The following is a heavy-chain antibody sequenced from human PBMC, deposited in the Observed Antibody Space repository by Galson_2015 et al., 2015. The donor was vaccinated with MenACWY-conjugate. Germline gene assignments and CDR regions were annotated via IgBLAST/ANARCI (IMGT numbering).Heavy chain of an antibody. Sequence: SVKVSCKASGYTFTSYAISWVRQAPGQGLEWMGWVSGYNGNKNYAQKFQGRVTMTTDTSTSTAYMELRSLRSDDTAVYYCARSDYCSCGTCYSGWFYPWGQGTLVTVSS. V-gene: IGHV1-18*01. CDR1: GYTFTSYA. J-gene: IGHJ5*02. CDR2: VSGYNGNK. CDR3: ARSDYCSCGTCYSGWFYP. D-gene: IGHD2-15*01.